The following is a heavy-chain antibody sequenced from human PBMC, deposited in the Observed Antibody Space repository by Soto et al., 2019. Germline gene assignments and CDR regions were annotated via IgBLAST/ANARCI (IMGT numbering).Heavy chain of an antibody. V-gene: IGHV3-11*01. J-gene: IGHJ4*02. CDR3: ARDLGYYDSSGYFDY. Sequence: GGSLRLSCAASGFTFSDYYMSWIRQSPGKGLEWVSYISSSDTIISYADSVKGRFTISRDNAKNSLYLQMNSLRAEDTAVYYCARDLGYYDSSGYFDYWGQGTLVTVSS. CDR2: ISSSDTII. CDR1: GFTFSDYY. D-gene: IGHD3-22*01.